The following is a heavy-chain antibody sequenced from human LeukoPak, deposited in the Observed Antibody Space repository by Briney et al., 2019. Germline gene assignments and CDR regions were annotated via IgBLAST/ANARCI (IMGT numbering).Heavy chain of an antibody. D-gene: IGHD5-24*01. J-gene: IGHJ4*02. CDR1: GYTFTGYY. CDR3: ARTWGVEMATISTIDY. Sequence: ASVKVSCKASGYTFTGYYMHWVRQAPGQGLEWLGWINPNSGVTNYAQKFQGRVTMARDTSISTAYMELSRLRSDDTAVYYCARTWGVEMATISTIDYWGQGTLVTVSS. V-gene: IGHV1-2*02. CDR2: INPNSGVT.